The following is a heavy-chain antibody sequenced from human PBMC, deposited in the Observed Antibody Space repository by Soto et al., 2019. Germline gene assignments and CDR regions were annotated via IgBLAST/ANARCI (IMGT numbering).Heavy chain of an antibody. Sequence: ASVKVSCKASGYTFTSYGISWVRQAPGQGLEWMGWISAYNGNTNYAQKLQGRVTMTTDTSTSTAYMELRSLRSDDTAVYYCARGGILTVQPEGVYNWSDPWGQETLVTVPS. D-gene: IGHD3-9*01. CDR3: ARGGILTVQPEGVYNWSDP. CDR1: GYTFTSYG. J-gene: IGHJ5*02. V-gene: IGHV1-18*01. CDR2: ISAYNGNT.